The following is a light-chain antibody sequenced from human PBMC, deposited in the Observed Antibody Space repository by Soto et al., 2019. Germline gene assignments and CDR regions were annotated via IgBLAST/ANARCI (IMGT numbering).Light chain of an antibody. CDR3: QQYDSPPRT. V-gene: IGKV3-20*01. CDR1: PSVSSNF. J-gene: IGKJ1*01. Sequence: ESVLTQSAGTLSLAQEKRGTLSCRASPSVSSNFVAWYQQKPGQAPRLLISGAFNRATGVPDRFSGGASGTYFPLTISILEAEDFTVYYCQQYDSPPRTFGQGTKVDIK. CDR2: GAF.